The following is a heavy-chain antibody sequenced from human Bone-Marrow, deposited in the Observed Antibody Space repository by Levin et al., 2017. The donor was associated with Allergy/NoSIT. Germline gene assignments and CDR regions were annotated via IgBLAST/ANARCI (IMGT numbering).Heavy chain of an antibody. CDR3: ARGRGPAAIWYDN. CDR2: IRSETYGGTP. J-gene: IGHJ4*02. V-gene: IGHV3-49*04. CDR1: GFTFGEYA. Sequence: GGSLRLSCTVSGFTFGEYAMGWVRQAPGKGLEWVGIIRSETYGGTPEYAASVRGRFSISRDDSKSIAYLHMNSLKTGDTAVYYCARGRGPAAIWYDNWGQGTLVTVSS. D-gene: IGHD2-2*01.